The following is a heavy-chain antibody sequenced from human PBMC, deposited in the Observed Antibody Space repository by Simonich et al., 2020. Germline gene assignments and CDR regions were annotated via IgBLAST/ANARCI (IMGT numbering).Heavy chain of an antibody. J-gene: IGHJ4*02. Sequence: QVQLVQSGAEVKKPGASVKVSCKASGYTFTSYDINWVRQATGQGLEWMGGKNHNSGNTGDEQKFQGRFTITRNTSISTAYMELSSLRSEDTAVYYCARTYSGSYYYFDYWGQGTLVTVSS. CDR3: ARTYSGSYYYFDY. V-gene: IGHV1-8*03. D-gene: IGHD1-26*01. CDR2: KNHNSGNT. CDR1: GYTFTSYD.